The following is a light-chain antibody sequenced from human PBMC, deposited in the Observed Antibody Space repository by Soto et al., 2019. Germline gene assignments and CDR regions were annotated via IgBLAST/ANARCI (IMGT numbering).Light chain of an antibody. Sequence: DIPVTQSPSSLAASLGERRTMTCRASQSISSYLNWFQQKPGKAPNLLIYAASSLQSGVPSRFSGSGSGTDFTLTISSLQPEDFATYYCQQTYSTLITLGQGTRLEIK. CDR3: QQTYSTLIT. CDR1: QSISSY. CDR2: AAS. J-gene: IGKJ5*01. V-gene: IGKV1-39*01.